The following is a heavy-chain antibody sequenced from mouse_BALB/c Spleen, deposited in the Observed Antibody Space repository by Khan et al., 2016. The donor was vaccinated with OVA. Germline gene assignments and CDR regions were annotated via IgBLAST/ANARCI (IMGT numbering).Heavy chain of an antibody. Sequence: QVQLQQSGAELVKAGASVKMSCKASGYTFTSYWMHRGKQRLGQGPEWFAETNHTNGRTHYNEKFKSKATLTVDKSSSTAYMLLSGPTCEDSADYYCARTKNIVATYFDYWDQGTTLTVSS. CDR2: TNHTNGRT. D-gene: IGHD1-1*01. CDR3: ARTKNIVATYFDY. V-gene: IGHV1S81*02. J-gene: IGHJ2*01. CDR1: GYTFTSYW.